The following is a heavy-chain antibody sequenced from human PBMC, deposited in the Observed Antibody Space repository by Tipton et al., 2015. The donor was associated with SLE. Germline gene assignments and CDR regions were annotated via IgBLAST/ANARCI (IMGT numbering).Heavy chain of an antibody. CDR2: IYYSGST. D-gene: IGHD3-10*01. J-gene: IGHJ5*02. Sequence: LRLSCTVSGGSISSSSYYWGWVRQPPGKGLGWIGSIYYSGSTYYNPSLQSRVTISVDTSKNQFSLKLSSVTAADTAVYYCARLQWFRRGGWFDPWGQGTLVTVSS. V-gene: IGHV4-39*07. CDR3: ARLQWFRRGGWFDP. CDR1: GGSISSSSYY.